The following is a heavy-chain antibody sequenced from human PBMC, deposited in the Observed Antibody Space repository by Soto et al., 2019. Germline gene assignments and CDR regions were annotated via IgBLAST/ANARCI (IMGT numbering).Heavy chain of an antibody. J-gene: IGHJ4*01. CDR1: GFTFTIYG. D-gene: IGHD3-10*01. CDR2: ITGSGGST. Sequence: GGSLRLSCAASGFTFTIYGMSWVRQAPGKGLEWVSAITGSGGSTYYADSVKGRFTISRDNSKNTLYLQMNSLRAEDTAVYYCAKWLRGGSYYWDFWGHGVMVIV. CDR3: AKWLRGGSYYWDF. V-gene: IGHV3-23*01.